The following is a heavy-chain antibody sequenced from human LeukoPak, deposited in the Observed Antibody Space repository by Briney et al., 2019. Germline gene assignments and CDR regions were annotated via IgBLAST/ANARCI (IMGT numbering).Heavy chain of an antibody. Sequence: PSQTLSLTCAVSGGSISSGGYSWSWIRQPPGKGLEWIGYIYHSGSTYYNPSLKSRVTISVDRSKNQFSLKLSSVTAADTAVYYRARDGIAARPWDAFDIWGQGTMVTVSS. D-gene: IGHD6-6*01. CDR1: GGSISSGGYS. CDR3: ARDGIAARPWDAFDI. J-gene: IGHJ3*02. CDR2: IYHSGST. V-gene: IGHV4-30-2*01.